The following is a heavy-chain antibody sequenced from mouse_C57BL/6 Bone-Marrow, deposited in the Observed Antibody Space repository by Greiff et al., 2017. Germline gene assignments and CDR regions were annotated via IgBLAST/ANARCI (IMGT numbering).Heavy chain of an antibody. CDR2: IDPENGDT. J-gene: IGHJ2*01. D-gene: IGHD1-1*01. CDR3: TLYYGSSSSYYFDY. Sequence: EVQLQQSGAELVRPGASVKLSCTASGFNIKDDYMHWVKQRPEQGLEWIGWIDPENGDTEYASKFQGKATITADTSSNTAYLQLSSLTSEDTAVYYCTLYYGSSSSYYFDYWGQGTTLTVSS. CDR1: GFNIKDDY. V-gene: IGHV14-4*01.